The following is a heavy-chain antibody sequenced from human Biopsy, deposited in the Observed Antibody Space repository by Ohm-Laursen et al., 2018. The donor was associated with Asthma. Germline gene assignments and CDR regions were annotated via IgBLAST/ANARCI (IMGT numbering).Heavy chain of an antibody. V-gene: IGHV4-30-4*01. CDR1: GGYTGSSDHH. Sequence: TLSLTCSVSGGYTGSSDHHWAWIRQAPGKGLEWIGFVFWSGSTHYSRSLERRVSISIDTATNEFSMKLWSVTPADTAVYFCARVVSYGDFYFGIDVWGPGNTVVVS. CDR2: VFWSGST. D-gene: IGHD4-23*01. CDR3: ARVVSYGDFYFGIDV. J-gene: IGHJ6*02.